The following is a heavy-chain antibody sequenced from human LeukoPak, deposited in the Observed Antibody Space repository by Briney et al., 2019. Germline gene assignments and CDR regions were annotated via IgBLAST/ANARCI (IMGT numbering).Heavy chain of an antibody. CDR2: IYYSGST. V-gene: IGHV4-30-4*02. CDR3: ASGIFSYYYYMDV. Sequence: PSETLSLTCTVSGGSNSSGDYYWIWIRQPPGKGLEWIGYIYYSGSTYYNPSLRSRVTISLVTSKNQFSLKLSSVTAADTAVYYCASGIFSYYYYMDVWGKGTTVTVSS. J-gene: IGHJ6*03. CDR1: GGSNSSGDYY. D-gene: IGHD3-9*01.